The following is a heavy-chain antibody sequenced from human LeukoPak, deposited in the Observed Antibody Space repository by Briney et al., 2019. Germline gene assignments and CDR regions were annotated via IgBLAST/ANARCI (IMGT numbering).Heavy chain of an antibody. CDR2: INPSGGST. CDR1: GYTFTSYY. D-gene: IGHD3-10*01. V-gene: IGHV1-46*01. J-gene: IGHJ6*02. Sequence: ASVKVSCKASGYTFTSYYMHWVRQAPGQGLEWMGVINPSGGSTNFAQTFQGRVTMTRDRSTSSVYMELSSLTSEDTAVYYCARIGSGSNSGYYYGMDVWGQGTTVTVSS. CDR3: ARIGSGSNSGYYYGMDV.